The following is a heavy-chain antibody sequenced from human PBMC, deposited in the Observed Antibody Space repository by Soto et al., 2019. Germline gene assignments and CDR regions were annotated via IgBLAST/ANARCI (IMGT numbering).Heavy chain of an antibody. Sequence: EVQLVESGGDLVQPGGSLRLSCAASGFSVSNNYMTWVRQAPGKGLEWVSVIYSGGSTYYPDSVKGRFTISRDESKNSLYLQMNSLRVEDSGVYYCARGATVALDQWGQGTLVSVSS. CDR3: ARGATVALDQ. CDR1: GFSVSNNY. V-gene: IGHV3-66*01. D-gene: IGHD4-17*01. J-gene: IGHJ4*02. CDR2: IYSGGST.